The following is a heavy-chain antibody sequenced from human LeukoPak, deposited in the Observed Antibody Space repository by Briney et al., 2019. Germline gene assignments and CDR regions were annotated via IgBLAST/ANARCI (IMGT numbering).Heavy chain of an antibody. CDR2: IYYSGST. CDR3: ARRSEQWLFFDY. D-gene: IGHD6-19*01. CDR1: GGSISSSSYY. J-gene: IGHJ4*02. V-gene: IGHV4-39*07. Sequence: SETLSLTCTVSGGSISSSSYYWGWIRQPPGKGLEWIGSIYYSGSTYYNPSLKSRVTISVDTSKNQFSLKLSSVTAADTAVYYCARRSEQWLFFDYWGQGTLVTVSS.